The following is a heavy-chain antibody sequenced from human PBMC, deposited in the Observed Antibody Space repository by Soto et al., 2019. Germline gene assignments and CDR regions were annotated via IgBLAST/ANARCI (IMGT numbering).Heavy chain of an antibody. J-gene: IGHJ3*02. CDR3: ARVFRPAGTTGNAFDI. V-gene: IGHV1-18*04. CDR1: GYTFTSYG. D-gene: IGHD1-7*01. CDR2: ISAYNGNT. Sequence: GASVKVSCKASGYTFTSYGISWVRQAPGQGLEWMGWISAYNGNTDYAQKLQGRVTMTTDTSTSTAYMELRSLRSDDTAVYYCARVFRPAGTTGNAFDIWGQGTMVTVSS.